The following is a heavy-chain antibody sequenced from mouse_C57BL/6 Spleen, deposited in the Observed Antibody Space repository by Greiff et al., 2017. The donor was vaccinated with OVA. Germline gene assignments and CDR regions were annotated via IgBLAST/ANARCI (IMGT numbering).Heavy chain of an antibody. D-gene: IGHD1-1*01. CDR1: GYTFTSYW. V-gene: IGHV1-74*01. CDR3: AIEGTTVVALDY. CDR2: IHPSDSDP. Sequence: QVQLQQPGAELVKPGASVKVSCKASGYTFTSYWMHWVKQRPGQGLEWIGRIHPSDSDPNYNQKLKGKATLTVDKSSSTAYMQLSSLTSEDAAVYYCAIEGTTVVALDYWGQGTTLTVSS. J-gene: IGHJ2*01.